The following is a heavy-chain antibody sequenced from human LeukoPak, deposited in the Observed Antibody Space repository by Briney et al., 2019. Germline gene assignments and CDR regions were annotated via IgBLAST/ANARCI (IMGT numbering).Heavy chain of an antibody. CDR2: ISWNSGSI. CDR3: ARGSGWSKIIFDY. J-gene: IGHJ4*02. Sequence: GGSLRLSCAVSGFTFDDYAMHWVRQAPGKGLEWVSGISWNSGSIGYADSVKGRFTISRDNAKNSLYLQMNSLRAEDTAVYYCARGSGWSKIIFDYWGQGTLVTVSS. D-gene: IGHD6-19*01. CDR1: GFTFDDYA. V-gene: IGHV3-9*01.